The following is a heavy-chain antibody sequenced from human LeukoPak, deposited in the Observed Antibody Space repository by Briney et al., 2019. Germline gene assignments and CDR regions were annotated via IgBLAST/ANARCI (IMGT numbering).Heavy chain of an antibody. CDR2: IYYSGST. CDR1: GGSFSGYY. D-gene: IGHD6-19*01. J-gene: IGHJ5*02. V-gene: IGHV4-34*01. Sequence: SETLSLTCAVYGGSFSGYYWSWIRQPPGKGLEWIGYIYYSGSTNYNPSLKSRVTISVDTSKNQFSLKLSSVTAADTAVYYCARRLGSSGCRAWGQGTLVTVSS. CDR3: ARRLGSSGCRA.